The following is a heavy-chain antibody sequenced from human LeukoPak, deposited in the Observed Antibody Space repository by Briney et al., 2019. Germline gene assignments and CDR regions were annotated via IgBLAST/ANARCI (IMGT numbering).Heavy chain of an antibody. Sequence: GASVKVSCKDSGGTFSSYSLSWVGQAPGDRREWMGGIIPIFGTANYAPKFQGRVTITTDESTSTAYLELSSLRSEDTAVYYCARASGSMAAGLDYWGQGTLVTVSS. V-gene: IGHV1-69*05. CDR3: ARASGSMAAGLDY. CDR2: IIPIFGTA. J-gene: IGHJ4*02. D-gene: IGHD6-13*01. CDR1: GGTFSSYS.